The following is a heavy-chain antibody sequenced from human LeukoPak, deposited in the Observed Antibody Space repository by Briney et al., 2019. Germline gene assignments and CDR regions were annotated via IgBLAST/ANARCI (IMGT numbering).Heavy chain of an antibody. CDR2: INTDGSRT. CDR1: GFTFSIYR. CDR3: ARVVFGDYFDY. Sequence: GGSLRLSCAASGFTFSIYRLHWVRRAPGKGLVWVSRINTDGSRTTYADSVKGRYTISRDNAKNTLYLQMNSLRAEDTAVYYCARVVFGDYFDYWGQGTLVTVSS. J-gene: IGHJ4*02. V-gene: IGHV3-74*01. D-gene: IGHD3-10*01.